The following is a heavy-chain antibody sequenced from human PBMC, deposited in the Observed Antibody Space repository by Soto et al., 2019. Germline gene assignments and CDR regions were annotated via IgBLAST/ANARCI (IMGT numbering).Heavy chain of an antibody. Sequence: SETLSLTCTISGGSVSVYYWSWIRQSTGQGVEWIGYIYASGSPYYNPSLRSRVTISADTSTNQISLKLTSPTAADTAVYYCARGVGSSPPQYWGRGTLVTVS. CDR3: ARGVGSSPPQY. V-gene: IGHV4-59*02. D-gene: IGHD1-26*01. J-gene: IGHJ4*02. CDR1: GGSVSVYY. CDR2: IYASGSP.